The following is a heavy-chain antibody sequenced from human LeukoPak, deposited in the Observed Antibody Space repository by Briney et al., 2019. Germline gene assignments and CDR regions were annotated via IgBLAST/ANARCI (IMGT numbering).Heavy chain of an antibody. CDR1: GFTFSSYE. CDR3: ARGTIAWAGVDY. J-gene: IGHJ4*02. Sequence: GGSLRLSCAASGFTFSSYEMNWVRQAPGKGLEWVSYISSSGSTIYYADSVKGRFTISRDNAKNTLYLQMNSLRAKDTAVYYCARGTIAWAGVDYWGQGTLVTVSS. V-gene: IGHV3-48*03. D-gene: IGHD2-2*01. CDR2: ISSSGSTI.